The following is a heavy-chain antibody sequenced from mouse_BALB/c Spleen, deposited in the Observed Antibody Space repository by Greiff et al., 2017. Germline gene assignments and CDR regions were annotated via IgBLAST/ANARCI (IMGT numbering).Heavy chain of an antibody. CDR2: IDPANGNT. V-gene: IGHV14-3*02. Sequence: VQLKESGAELVKPGASVKLSCTASGFNIKDTYMHWVKQRPEQGLEWIGRIDPANGNTKYDPKFQGKATITADTSSNTAYLQLSSLTSEDTAVYYCARGTTVDYYAMDYWGQGTSVTVSS. CDR1: GFNIKDTY. J-gene: IGHJ4*01. D-gene: IGHD1-1*01. CDR3: ARGTTVDYYAMDY.